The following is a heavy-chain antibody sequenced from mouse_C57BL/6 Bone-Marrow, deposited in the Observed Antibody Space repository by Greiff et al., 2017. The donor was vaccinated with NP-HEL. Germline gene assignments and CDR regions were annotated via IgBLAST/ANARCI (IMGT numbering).Heavy chain of an antibody. V-gene: IGHV1-50*01. D-gene: IGHD1-1*01. CDR1: GYTFTTYW. J-gene: IGHJ3*01. CDR3: ARKAYYGRSYEFAY. CDR2: IDPSDSYT. Sequence: QVQLQQPGAELVKPGASVKLSCKASGYTFTTYWMQSVKQRPGQGLEWIGEIDPSDSYTNYNQKFKGKATLTVDTSSSTAYMQLSSLTSEDSAVYYCARKAYYGRSYEFAYWGQGTLVTVSA.